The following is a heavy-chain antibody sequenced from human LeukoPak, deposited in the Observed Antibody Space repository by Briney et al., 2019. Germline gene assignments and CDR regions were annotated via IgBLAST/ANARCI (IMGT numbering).Heavy chain of an antibody. D-gene: IGHD6-13*01. Sequence: SETLSLTCTVSGGSISSFYWSWIRQPPGKGLEWIGYIYYRGSANYNPSLKSRVTISVDTSKTQFSLKLSSVAAADTAVYYCARPIGYSSSRHYDYWGQGTLVTVSS. J-gene: IGHJ4*02. CDR3: ARPIGYSSSRHYDY. CDR1: GGSISSFY. V-gene: IGHV4-59*08. CDR2: IYYRGSA.